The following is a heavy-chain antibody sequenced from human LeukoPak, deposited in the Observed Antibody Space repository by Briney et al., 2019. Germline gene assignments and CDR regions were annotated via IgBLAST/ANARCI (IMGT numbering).Heavy chain of an antibody. CDR3: ARDRDGMGV. D-gene: IGHD3-10*01. CDR2: IYHSGST. Sequence: PSETLSPTCAVSGDSISANNWWSWVRQPPGKGLEWIGEIYHSGSTNYNPSLKGRVTISVDKSKNQFSLKLSSATAADTAVYYCARDRDGMGVWGQGTTVTVSS. J-gene: IGHJ6*02. V-gene: IGHV4-4*02. CDR1: GDSISANNW.